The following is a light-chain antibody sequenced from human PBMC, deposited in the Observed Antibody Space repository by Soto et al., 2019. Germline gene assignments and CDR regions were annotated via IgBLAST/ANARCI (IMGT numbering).Light chain of an antibody. CDR2: NNN. CDR1: TSNIGTNT. Sequence: QSVLTQPPSASGTPGQRVTISCSGATSNIGTNTVNWYQQLPGAAPKLLIYNNNERPSGVPDRFSGSKSGTSASLAISGLQSEDEADYYCATWDDSLPAVFGGGTKLTVL. J-gene: IGLJ2*01. V-gene: IGLV1-44*01. CDR3: ATWDDSLPAV.